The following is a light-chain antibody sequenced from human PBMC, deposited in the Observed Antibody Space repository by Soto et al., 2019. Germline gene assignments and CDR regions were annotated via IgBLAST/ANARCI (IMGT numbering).Light chain of an antibody. CDR3: QQYNNWPPWT. Sequence: EIVLTQSPSTLSVSPGESATLSCGSSQSVSSNLAWYQQKPGQAPRLLIYGASTRATGIPARFSGSGSGTEFTLTISSLQSEDFAVYYCQQYNNWPPWTFGQGTKVDIK. V-gene: IGKV3-15*01. CDR2: GAS. CDR1: QSVSSN. J-gene: IGKJ1*01.